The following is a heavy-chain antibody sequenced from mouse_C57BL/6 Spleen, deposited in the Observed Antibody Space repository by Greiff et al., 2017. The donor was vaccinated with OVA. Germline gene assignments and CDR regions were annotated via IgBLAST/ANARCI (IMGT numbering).Heavy chain of an antibody. CDR1: GYTFTSYW. CDR3: ARPTGEATWFAY. CDR2: IDPSDSYT. D-gene: IGHD3-2*02. V-gene: IGHV1-50*01. Sequence: QVQLQQPGAELVKPGASVKLSCKASGYTFTSYWMQWVKQRPGQGLEWIGEIDPSDSYTNYNKKFKGKATLTVDTSSSTAYMQLSSLTSEDSAVYDCARPTGEATWFAYWGQGTLVTVSA. J-gene: IGHJ3*01.